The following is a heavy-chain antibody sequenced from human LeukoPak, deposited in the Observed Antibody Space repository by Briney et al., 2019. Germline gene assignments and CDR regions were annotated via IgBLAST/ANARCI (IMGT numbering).Heavy chain of an antibody. V-gene: IGHV1-18*01. CDR2: ISSYNGNT. CDR3: ARDRDPYYDYLWGSYRPSYFDD. J-gene: IGHJ4*02. D-gene: IGHD3-16*02. CDR1: GYAFTSFG. Sequence: ASVKVSCKASGYAFTSFGMNWVRQAPGQGLEWMGWISSYNGNTNYAQKFQGRFTMTTDTSTSTAYMELRSLRSDDTAVYYCARDRDPYYDYLWGSYRPSYFDDWGQGTLVTVSS.